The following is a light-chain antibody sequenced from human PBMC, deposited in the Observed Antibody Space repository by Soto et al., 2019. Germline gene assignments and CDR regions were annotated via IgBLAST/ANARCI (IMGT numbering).Light chain of an antibody. CDR3: QETYRSPVT. CDR1: QGISSY. V-gene: IGKV1-39*01. CDR2: AAS. Sequence: TQSPSSLSASVGDRVTITCRASQGISSYLAWYQQRPGKAPKLLIYAASNLESGVPSRFSGSGSETDFTLTTSSLQPEDFATYYCQETYRSPVTFGQGTKVDI. J-gene: IGKJ2*01.